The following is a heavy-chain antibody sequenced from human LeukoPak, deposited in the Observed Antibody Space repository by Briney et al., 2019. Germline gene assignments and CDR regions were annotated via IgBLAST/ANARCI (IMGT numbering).Heavy chain of an antibody. CDR3: TIPVGIYCSGGDCSDY. J-gene: IGHJ4*02. Sequence: GGSLRLSCAASGFTFSRYSMNWVRQAPGKGLEWVSYISSSSRTKYYADSVKGRFTISRDNSKSTVFLQMNSLRAEDTAMYYCTIPVGIYCSGGDCSDYWGQGTLVTVSS. CDR1: GFTFSRYS. D-gene: IGHD2-15*01. V-gene: IGHV3-48*01. CDR2: ISSSSRTK.